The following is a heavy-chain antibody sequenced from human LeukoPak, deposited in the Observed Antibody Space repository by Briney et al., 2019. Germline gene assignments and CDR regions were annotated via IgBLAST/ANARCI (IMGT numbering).Heavy chain of an antibody. D-gene: IGHD1-26*01. V-gene: IGHV4-38-2*02. J-gene: IGHJ4*02. Sequence: SETLSLTCSVSGYSISSGYYWGWIRQPAGKGLEWIGSIHNSGQTYHNPSLKSRITISVDTSKNQFSLKLGSVTAADTAVYYCARDVMGATMDWGQGTLVTVSS. CDR3: ARDVMGATMD. CDR2: IHNSGQT. CDR1: GYSISSGYY.